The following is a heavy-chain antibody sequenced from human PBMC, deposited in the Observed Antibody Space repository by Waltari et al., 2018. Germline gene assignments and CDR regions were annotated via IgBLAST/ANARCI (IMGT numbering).Heavy chain of an antibody. CDR1: GFTFSSYS. CDR2: ISSSSSTI. D-gene: IGHD3-10*01. J-gene: IGHJ4*02. V-gene: IGHV3-48*04. Sequence: EVQLVESGGGLVQPGGSLRLSCAASGFTFSSYSMNWVRQAPGKGLECVSYISSSSSTIYYADSVKGRFTISRDNAKNSLYLQMNSLRAEDTAVYYWASTGVVRGVMTDWGQGTLVTVSS. CDR3: ASTGVVRGVMTD.